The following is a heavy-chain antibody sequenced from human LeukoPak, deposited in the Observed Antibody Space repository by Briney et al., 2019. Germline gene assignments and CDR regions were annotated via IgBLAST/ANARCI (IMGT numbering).Heavy chain of an antibody. Sequence: PSQTLSLTCAVSPGSMDSGLYYWTWIRQPAGKGLEWIGRISNNGGTAYNPSLRSRVTITLDTSNNHLSLKVTSVTAADTAVYYCERETKDIYSPSWGLYDTYYYIDAWGKGTTVTVSS. CDR2: ISNNGGT. D-gene: IGHD5/OR15-5a*01. J-gene: IGHJ6*03. V-gene: IGHV4-61*02. CDR1: PGSMDSGLYY. CDR3: ERETKDIYSPSWGLYDTYYYIDA.